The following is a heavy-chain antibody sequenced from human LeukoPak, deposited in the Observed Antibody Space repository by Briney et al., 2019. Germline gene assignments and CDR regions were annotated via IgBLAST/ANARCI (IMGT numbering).Heavy chain of an antibody. Sequence: GGSLRLSCAASGFTFSSFDMHWVRQPTGQGLEWVSTIGTASDTYYPGSVEGRFTLTRDNAENSLYLQMNSLTAGDTAVYYCARGPPRGKYYYMDVWGKGTTVTVSS. CDR2: IGTASDT. CDR1: GFTFSSFD. J-gene: IGHJ6*03. V-gene: IGHV3-13*01. CDR3: ARGPPRGKYYYMDV. D-gene: IGHD1-1*01.